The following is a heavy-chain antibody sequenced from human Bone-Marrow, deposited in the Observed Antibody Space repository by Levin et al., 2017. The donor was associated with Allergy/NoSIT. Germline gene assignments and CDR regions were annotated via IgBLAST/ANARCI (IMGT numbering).Heavy chain of an antibody. CDR2: VWSDGSNE. V-gene: IGHV3-33*01. D-gene: IGHD6-19*01. J-gene: IGHJ3*02. CDR3: ARPGYNSGWWPGPHDVFEI. Sequence: PGGSLRLSCAASGFTFSTYSMHWVRQAPGKGLEWVAVVWSDGSNEYYADSVKGRFTISRDNRKNTLYLQMNSLRAEDTAVYYCARPGYNSGWWPGPHDVFEIWGQGTMVTVS. CDR1: GFTFSTYS.